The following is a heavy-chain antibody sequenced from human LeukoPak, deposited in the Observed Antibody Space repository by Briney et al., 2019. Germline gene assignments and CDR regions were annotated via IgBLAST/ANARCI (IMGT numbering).Heavy chain of an antibody. CDR2: IYYSGST. J-gene: IGHJ4*02. Sequence: PSETLSLTCTVSGGSISSSNYYWGWIRQPPGKGLEWIGTIYYSGSTYYNPSLKSRVTISVDTSKNQFSLKLSHVTAADTAVYYCARRSPRSRTYYDILTGYEETGVFDYWGQGTLVTVSS. CDR1: GGSISSSNYY. V-gene: IGHV4-39*07. CDR3: ARRSPRSRTYYDILTGYEETGVFDY. D-gene: IGHD3-9*01.